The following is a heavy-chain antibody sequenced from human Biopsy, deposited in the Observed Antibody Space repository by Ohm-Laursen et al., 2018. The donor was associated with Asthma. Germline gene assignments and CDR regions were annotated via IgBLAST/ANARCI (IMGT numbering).Heavy chain of an antibody. CDR2: IHYSGST. D-gene: IGHD2-15*01. J-gene: IGHJ4*02. Sequence: SDTLSLTWTVSGVSIRSYYWTWIRQPPGKGLEWIGNIHYSGSTYSNPSLKSRVTISVDTSKKQISLRLSSVIAADTAVYCCAGFCSGGNCPDHWGQGTLVTVSS. CDR3: AGFCSGGNCPDH. CDR1: GVSIRSYY. V-gene: IGHV4-59*07.